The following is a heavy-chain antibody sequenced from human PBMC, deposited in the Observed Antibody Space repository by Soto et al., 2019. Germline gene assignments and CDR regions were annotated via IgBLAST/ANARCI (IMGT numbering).Heavy chain of an antibody. CDR2: INAHSGGT. CDR3: AKDLTRQLAYWLDP. D-gene: IGHD6-6*01. CDR1: GFSFAGYY. V-gene: IGHV1-2*02. J-gene: IGHJ5*02. Sequence: ASVKVSCKASGFSFAGYYIHWLRQAPGQGLEWMGWINAHSGGTEYAQKFQGRVTLTRDTSIATAYLTLTSLTSDDTALYYCAKDLTRQLAYWLDPWGQGTQVTVS.